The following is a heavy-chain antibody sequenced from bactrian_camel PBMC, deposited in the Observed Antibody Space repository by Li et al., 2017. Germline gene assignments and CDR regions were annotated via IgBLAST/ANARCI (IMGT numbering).Heavy chain of an antibody. Sequence: HVQLVESGGGLVQPGGSRGLSCAASGFTFSTLTMYWVRQAPGKGLEWVTGIGEDGHTTFYADSVKGRFTISRDNAKNTVYLQMNSLKSDDTGLYYCVTVAFGYCGGGYCYSVDFGYWGQGTQVTVS. J-gene: IGHJ6*01. CDR2: IGEDGHTT. V-gene: IGHV3S6*01. CDR1: GFTFSTLT. D-gene: IGHD2*01. CDR3: VTVAFGYCGGGYCYSVDFGY.